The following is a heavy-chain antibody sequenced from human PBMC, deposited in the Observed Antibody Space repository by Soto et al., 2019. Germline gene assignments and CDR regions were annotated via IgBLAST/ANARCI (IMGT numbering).Heavy chain of an antibody. V-gene: IGHV1-69*17. CDR1: GGTFTTYK. J-gene: IGHJ4*02. CDR3: AREGEGIPAHRY. Sequence: QVQLVQSGAEVKKPGSSVKVACKAFGGTFTTYKINWVRQAPGQGLEWMGGVVPNMGIGHYAQKFQGRVTITADRSTTTVYMDLSSLRYDDTAVYYCAREGEGIPAHRYWGQGTLVIVSS. D-gene: IGHD3-16*01. CDR2: VVPNMGIG.